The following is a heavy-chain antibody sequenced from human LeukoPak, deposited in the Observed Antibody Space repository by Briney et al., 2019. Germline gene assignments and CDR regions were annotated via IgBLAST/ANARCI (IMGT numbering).Heavy chain of an antibody. Sequence: SQTLSLTCTVSGGSISSGSYYWSWIRQPAGKGLEWIGRIYTSGSTNYNPSLKSRVTISVDTSKNQFSLKLSSVTAADTAVYYCARDRSEVWGSNPYYFDYWGQGTLVTVSS. J-gene: IGHJ4*02. CDR1: GGSISSGSYY. CDR2: IYTSGST. V-gene: IGHV4-61*02. D-gene: IGHD3-16*01. CDR3: ARDRSEVWGSNPYYFDY.